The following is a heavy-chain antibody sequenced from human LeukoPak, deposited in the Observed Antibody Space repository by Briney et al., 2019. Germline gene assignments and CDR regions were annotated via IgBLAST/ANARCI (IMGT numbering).Heavy chain of an antibody. CDR3: ARRHSSGWSLIDY. D-gene: IGHD6-19*01. Sequence: GGSLRLSCAASKFTFSSYGMHWVRQAPGKGLEGVAVIWYDGSNKYYADSVKGRFTISRDNSKNTLYLEMNSLRAGDTAVYYCARRHSSGWSLIDYWGQGTLVTVSS. CDR1: KFTFSSYG. V-gene: IGHV3-33*08. J-gene: IGHJ4*02. CDR2: IWYDGSNK.